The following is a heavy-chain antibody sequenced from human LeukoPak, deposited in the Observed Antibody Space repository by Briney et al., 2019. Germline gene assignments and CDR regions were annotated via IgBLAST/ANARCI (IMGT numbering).Heavy chain of an antibody. CDR1: GFTFSSYG. CDR3: AKDQWELRAFFDY. J-gene: IGHJ4*02. V-gene: IGHV3-30*18. CDR2: ISYDGSKK. Sequence: GGSLRLSCAASGFTFSSYGMHWVRQAPGKGLEWVAVISYDGSKKYYADSVKGRFTISRDNSKNTLYLQMNSLRAEDTAVYYCAKDQWELRAFFDYWGQGTVVTVSS. D-gene: IGHD1-26*01.